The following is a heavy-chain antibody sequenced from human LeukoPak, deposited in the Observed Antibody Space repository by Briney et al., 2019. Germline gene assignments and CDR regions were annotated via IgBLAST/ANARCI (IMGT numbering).Heavy chain of an antibody. CDR1: GDSIRSYY. Sequence: SETLSLTCTVSGDSIRSYYWSWIRQPLGKGLEWIGYIYYTGSTNYNPSLKSRVTISVDTSKNQFSLKLSSVTAADTAVYYCARLQYSSGWPHFDYWGQGNLVTVSS. CDR3: ARLQYSSGWPHFDY. J-gene: IGHJ4*02. D-gene: IGHD6-19*01. V-gene: IGHV4-59*01. CDR2: IYYTGST.